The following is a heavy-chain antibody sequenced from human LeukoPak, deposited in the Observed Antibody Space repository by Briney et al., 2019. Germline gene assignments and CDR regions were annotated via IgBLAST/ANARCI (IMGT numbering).Heavy chain of an antibody. CDR2: IDYSGNT. CDR1: GGSISSSDYC. CDR3: ARGPPHAEYFQH. J-gene: IGHJ1*01. V-gene: IGHV4-39*07. Sequence: SETLSLTCTVSGGSISSSDYCWGWIRQPPGKGLEWIGSIDYSGNTNYNPSLKSRVTISVDTSKNQFSLKLSSVTAADTAVYYCARGPPHAEYFQHWGQGTLVTVSS.